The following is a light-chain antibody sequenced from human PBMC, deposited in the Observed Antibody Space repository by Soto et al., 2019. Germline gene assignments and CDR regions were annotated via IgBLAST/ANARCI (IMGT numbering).Light chain of an antibody. J-gene: IGKJ1*01. CDR3: QQYNIWPQT. CDR2: GAS. Sequence: VMTQSPATLSVSPGERATXXXXASQSLRSSLAWYQQKPGQAPRLLIYGASTRATGIPARFSGSGSGTEFTLTISSLQSEDFAVYFCQQYNIWPQTFGQGTKVDI. V-gene: IGKV3-15*01. CDR1: QSLRSS.